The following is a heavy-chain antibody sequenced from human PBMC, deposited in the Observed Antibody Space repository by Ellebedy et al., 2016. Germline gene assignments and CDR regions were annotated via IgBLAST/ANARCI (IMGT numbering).Heavy chain of an antibody. D-gene: IGHD2-2*01. Sequence: GGSLRLSCAASGFTFSSYSMNWVRQAPGKGLEWVSSISSSSSYIYYADSVKGRFTISRDNAKNSLYLQMNSLRAEDTAVYYCARDKGVVVPAADYWGQGTLVTVSS. CDR1: GFTFSSYS. J-gene: IGHJ4*02. V-gene: IGHV3-21*01. CDR3: ARDKGVVVPAADY. CDR2: ISSSSSYI.